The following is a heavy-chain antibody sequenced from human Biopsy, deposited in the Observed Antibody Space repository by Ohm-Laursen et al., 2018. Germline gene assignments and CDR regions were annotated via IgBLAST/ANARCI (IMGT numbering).Heavy chain of an antibody. V-gene: IGHV1-69*01. D-gene: IGHD1-1*01. CDR2: INSMFGTT. CDR1: GGTFTSFG. J-gene: IGHJ4*02. Sequence: SSVKVSRKASGGTFTSFGISWVRQAPGQGLEWMGEINSMFGTTNYAQTFQGRVTITADESTSTAYMEVSSLRSEDTAVYYCAKRGVERGRPLAYWGQGTLVTVSS. CDR3: AKRGVERGRPLAY.